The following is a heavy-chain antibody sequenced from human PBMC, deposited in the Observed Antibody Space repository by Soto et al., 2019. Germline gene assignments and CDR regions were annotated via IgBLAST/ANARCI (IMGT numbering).Heavy chain of an antibody. Sequence: PGGSLRLSCRGSGFTFSNAWMHWVRRAPGKGLEWVSRVNNDGTNTAYADSVKGRFIISRDKARNILYMQMNSLRVEDTAIYYCARDEGGPDVWGQATTVTVYS. J-gene: IGHJ6*02. CDR1: GFTFSNAW. CDR2: VNNDGTNT. V-gene: IGHV3-74*01. CDR3: ARDEGGPDV.